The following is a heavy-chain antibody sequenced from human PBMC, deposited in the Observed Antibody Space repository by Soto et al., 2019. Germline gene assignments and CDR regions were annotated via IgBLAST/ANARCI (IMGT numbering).Heavy chain of an antibody. CDR1: GFTFSSYE. J-gene: IGHJ4*02. D-gene: IGHD3-9*01. Sequence: PGGSLRLSXADSGFTFSSYEMNWVRQAPGKGLEWVSYISSSGSTIYYADSVKGRFTISRDNAKNSLYLQMNSLRAEDTAVYYCAGTGYYKNYWGQGTLVTVS. CDR3: AGTGYYKNY. V-gene: IGHV3-48*03. CDR2: ISSSGSTI.